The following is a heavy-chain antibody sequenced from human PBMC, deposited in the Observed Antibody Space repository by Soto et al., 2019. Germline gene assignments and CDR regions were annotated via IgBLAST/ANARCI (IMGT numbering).Heavy chain of an antibody. CDR2: IIPIFGTA. J-gene: IGHJ6*02. CDR1: GGTFSSYA. D-gene: IGHD2-2*01. V-gene: IGHV1-69*06. Sequence: SVKVSCKASGGTFSSYAISWVRQAPGQGLEWMGGIIPIFGTANYAQKFQGRVTITADKSTSTAYMELSSLRSEDTAVYYCASPRVGIVVVPAAGLGYYYGMDVWGQGTTVTVSS. CDR3: ASPRVGIVVVPAAGLGYYYGMDV.